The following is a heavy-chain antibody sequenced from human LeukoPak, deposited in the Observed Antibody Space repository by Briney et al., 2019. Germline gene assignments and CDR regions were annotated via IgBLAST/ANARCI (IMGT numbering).Heavy chain of an antibody. CDR2: ISSSSSYI. CDR3: AVGRDGYNYRDYFDY. Sequence: GGSLRLSCAASGFIFSSYSMNWVRQAPGKGLEWVSSISSSSSYIYYADSVKGRFTISRDNAKNSLYLQMNSLRAEDTAVYYCAVGRDGYNYRDYFDYWGQGTLVTVSS. J-gene: IGHJ4*02. V-gene: IGHV3-21*01. D-gene: IGHD5-24*01. CDR1: GFIFSSYS.